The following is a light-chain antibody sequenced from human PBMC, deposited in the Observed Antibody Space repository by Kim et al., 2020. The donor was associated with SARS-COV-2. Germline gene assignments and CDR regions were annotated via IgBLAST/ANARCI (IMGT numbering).Light chain of an antibody. Sequence: APGETASITGGGDNIEAKSVNWYQQRPGQAPLLVIYYDTDRPSGIPERFSGSNSGNTATLTISRVEAGDEAEFFCQVWDSSISQVLFGGGTQLTVL. CDR3: QVWDSSISQVL. J-gene: IGLJ3*02. CDR1: NIEAKS. V-gene: IGLV3-21*04. CDR2: YDT.